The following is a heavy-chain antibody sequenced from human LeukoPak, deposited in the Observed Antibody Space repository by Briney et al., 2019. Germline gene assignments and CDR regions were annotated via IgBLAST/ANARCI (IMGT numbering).Heavy chain of an antibody. CDR1: GGTFSSYA. CDR3: AWGRSGYDYRFDY. V-gene: IGHV1-69*04. J-gene: IGHJ4*02. D-gene: IGHD5-12*01. CDR2: IIPILGIA. Sequence: GASVKVSCKASGGTFSSYAISWVRQAPGQGLEWMGRIIPILGIANYAQKLQGRVTMTTDTSTSTAYMELRSLRSDDTAVYYCAWGRSGYDYRFDYWGQGTLVTVSS.